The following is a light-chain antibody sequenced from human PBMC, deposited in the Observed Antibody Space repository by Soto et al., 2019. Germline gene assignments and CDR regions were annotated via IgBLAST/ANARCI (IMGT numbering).Light chain of an antibody. CDR3: SPYTSSSTYV. V-gene: IGLV2-14*01. Sequence: QSVLTQPASVSGSPGQSITISCTGTGSDVGGYDYVSWYQHHPGKAPKVMIYEVTNRPSGVSNRFSGSKSGNTASLTISGLLAEDEADYYCSPYTSSSTYVFGTGTKVT. CDR1: GSDVGGYDY. CDR2: EVT. J-gene: IGLJ1*01.